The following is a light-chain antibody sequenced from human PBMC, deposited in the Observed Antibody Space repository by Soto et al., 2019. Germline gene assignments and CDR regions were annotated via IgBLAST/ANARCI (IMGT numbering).Light chain of an antibody. Sequence: DIQLTQSPSFLSASVGDRVTITCRASQGISSYLAWYQQKPGKAPKLLIYAASTLQSGVPSRFSGSGSGTEFTLTISSLQPEDCATYSCTQLNSYPITFGQGTRLEIK. J-gene: IGKJ5*01. V-gene: IGKV1-9*01. CDR3: TQLNSYPIT. CDR1: QGISSY. CDR2: AAS.